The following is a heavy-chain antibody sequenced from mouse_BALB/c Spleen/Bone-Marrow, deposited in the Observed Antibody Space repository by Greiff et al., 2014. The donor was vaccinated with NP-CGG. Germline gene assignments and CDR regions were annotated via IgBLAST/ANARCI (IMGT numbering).Heavy chain of an antibody. J-gene: IGHJ1*01. Sequence: VKLMESGPGLVAPSQCLSITCTVSGFSLTSYGVHWVRQPPGKGLEWLGEIWAGGSTNYNSALMSRLSISKDNSKSQVFLKMNNLRTDDAAMYYCARVYLWYFDVWGAGTTVTVSS. CDR1: GFSLTSYG. D-gene: IGHD2-3*01. V-gene: IGHV2-9*02. CDR2: IWAGGST. CDR3: ARVYLWYFDV.